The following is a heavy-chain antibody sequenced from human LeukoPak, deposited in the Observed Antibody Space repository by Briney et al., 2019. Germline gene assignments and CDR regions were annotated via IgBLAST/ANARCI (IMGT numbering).Heavy chain of an antibody. Sequence: GGSLGLSCAASGFTFSDYYMSWIRQAPGKGLEWVSYISSSGSTIYYADSVKGRFTISRDNAKNSLYLRMNSLRAEDTAVYYCARYYDFWSGYFYYYYYGMDVWGQGTTVTVSS. V-gene: IGHV3-11*01. CDR3: ARYYDFWSGYFYYYYYGMDV. J-gene: IGHJ6*02. CDR2: ISSSGSTI. D-gene: IGHD3-3*01. CDR1: GFTFSDYY.